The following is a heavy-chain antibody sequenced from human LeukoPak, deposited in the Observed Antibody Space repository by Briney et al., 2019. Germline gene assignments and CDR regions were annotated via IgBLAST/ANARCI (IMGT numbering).Heavy chain of an antibody. Sequence: GGSLRLSCAASGFTFSSYWMHWVRQAPGKGLVWVSRINSDGSSTSYADSVKGRFTISRDNSKNILYLQMNSLRGEDTAIYHCAKTTTIFGVTGYMDVWGKGTTVTVSS. J-gene: IGHJ6*03. CDR3: AKTTTIFGVTGYMDV. V-gene: IGHV3-74*01. CDR1: GFTFSSYW. D-gene: IGHD3-3*01. CDR2: INSDGSST.